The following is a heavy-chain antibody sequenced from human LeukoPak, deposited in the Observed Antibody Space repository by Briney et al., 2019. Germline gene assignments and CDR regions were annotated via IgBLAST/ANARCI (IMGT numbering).Heavy chain of an antibody. J-gene: IGHJ3*02. CDR2: ISTSSSYI. CDR1: GFTLSTYE. CDR3: ARGASVVAGNDNAFDI. D-gene: IGHD6-19*01. Sequence: PGGSLRLSCAASGFTLSTYEMNWVRQAPGKGLEWVSYISTSSSYIYYADSVKGRFTISRDNAKKSLYLQMNSLRADDTAVYYCARGASVVAGNDNAFDIWGQGTMVTVSS. V-gene: IGHV3-21*05.